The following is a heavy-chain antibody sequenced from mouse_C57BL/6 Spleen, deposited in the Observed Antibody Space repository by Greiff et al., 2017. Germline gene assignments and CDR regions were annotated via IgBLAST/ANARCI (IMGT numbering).Heavy chain of an antibody. CDR2: INLSTGGT. D-gene: IGHD2-2*01. Sequence: EVQLQQSGPDLVKPGASVKISCTASGYSFTGYYMTWVNQSPEKSLEWIGEINLSTGGTTSLQNFKARATLPVDKSSSTAYMQLKSLTSEDSAVYYCARSSSYGYDGSPFAYWGQGTLVTVSA. J-gene: IGHJ3*01. CDR3: ARSSSYGYDGSPFAY. V-gene: IGHV1-42*01. CDR1: GYSFTGYY.